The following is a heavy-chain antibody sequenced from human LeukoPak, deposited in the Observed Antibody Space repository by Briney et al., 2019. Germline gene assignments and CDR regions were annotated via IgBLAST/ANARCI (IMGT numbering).Heavy chain of an antibody. D-gene: IGHD3-22*01. J-gene: IGHJ4*02. Sequence: ASVKVSCKASGYTFTSYGISWVRQAPGQGLEWMGWISAYNGNTNYAQKLQGRVTMTTDTSTSTAYMELRSLRSDDTAVYYCARGKGVEDSSGYYPPSFDYWGQGTLVTVSS. CDR2: ISAYNGNT. CDR3: ARGKGVEDSSGYYPPSFDY. V-gene: IGHV1-18*01. CDR1: GYTFTSYG.